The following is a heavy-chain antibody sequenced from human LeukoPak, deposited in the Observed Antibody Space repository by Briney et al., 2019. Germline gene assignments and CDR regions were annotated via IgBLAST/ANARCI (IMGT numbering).Heavy chain of an antibody. Sequence: ASVKVSCKASGYTFTGYYMHWVRQAPGQGLEWMGWINPNSGGTNYAQKFQGRVTMTRDTSISTAYMDLTRLRSGDTAVYYCARSLRTFVTVTTIFDYWGQGTLVTVSS. CDR2: INPNSGGT. CDR1: GYTFTGYY. V-gene: IGHV1-2*02. J-gene: IGHJ4*02. D-gene: IGHD4-17*01. CDR3: ARSLRTFVTVTTIFDY.